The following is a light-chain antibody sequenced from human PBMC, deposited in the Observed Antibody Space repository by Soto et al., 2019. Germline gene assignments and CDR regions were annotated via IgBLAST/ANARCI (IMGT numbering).Light chain of an antibody. V-gene: IGLV1-36*01. CDR1: SSNIGNNA. J-gene: IGLJ2*01. Sequence: QSVLTQPPSVSEAPRQRVTISCSGSSSNIGNNAVHWYQQLPGKAPKLLIYYNDLLPSGVSDRFSGSKSGTSASLAISGLQSDDEADYYCATWDDSLNGVVFGGGTKLTVL. CDR2: YND. CDR3: ATWDDSLNGVV.